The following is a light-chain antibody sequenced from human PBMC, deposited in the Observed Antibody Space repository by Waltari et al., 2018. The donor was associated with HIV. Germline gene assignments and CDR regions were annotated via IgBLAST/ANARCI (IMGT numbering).Light chain of an antibody. Sequence: DIVMTQSPDSLAVSLGERATINCRSSQSVLYNSNNKDYLAGYQQKPGQPPKLLIYWASTRDSGVPDRFSGSGSGTDFTLNSSSLQAEDVAVYYCQQYYSTITFGQGTRLEIK. CDR2: WAS. CDR3: QQYYSTIT. CDR1: QSVLYNSNNKDY. V-gene: IGKV4-1*01. J-gene: IGKJ5*01.